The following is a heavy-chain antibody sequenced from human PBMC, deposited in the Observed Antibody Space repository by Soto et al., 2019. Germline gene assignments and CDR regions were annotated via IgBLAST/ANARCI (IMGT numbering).Heavy chain of an antibody. J-gene: IGHJ4*02. CDR3: ARAFYSYGDPEVDY. V-gene: IGHV1-69*01. Sequence: QVQLVQSGAEVKKPGSSVKVSCKASGGTFSSYAISWVRQAPGQGLEWMGGIIPIFGTANYAQKLQGRVTITADESTSTAYMELSSLRSEDTAVYYCARAFYSYGDPEVDYWGQGTLVTVSS. D-gene: IGHD5-18*01. CDR2: IIPIFGTA. CDR1: GGTFSSYA.